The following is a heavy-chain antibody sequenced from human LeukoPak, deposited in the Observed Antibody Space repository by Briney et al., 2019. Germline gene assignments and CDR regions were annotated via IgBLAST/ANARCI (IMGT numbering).Heavy chain of an antibody. V-gene: IGHV3-11*01. CDR1: GFTFSDYY. CDR2: ISSSGSAI. D-gene: IGHD4-17*01. CDR3: AKGRNLSYDYGVDY. Sequence: GGSLRLSCAASGFTFSDYYMSWIRQAPGKGLEWVSYISSSGSAIFYADSVKGRFTISRDNAKNSLYLQMNSLRAEDMALYYCAKGRNLSYDYGVDYWGQGTLVTVSS. J-gene: IGHJ4*02.